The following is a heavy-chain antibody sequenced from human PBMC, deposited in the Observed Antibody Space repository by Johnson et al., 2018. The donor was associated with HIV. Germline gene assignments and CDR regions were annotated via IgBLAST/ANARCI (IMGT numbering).Heavy chain of an antibody. CDR3: AKESKWESRTPHDFDM. CDR2: IWHDGRNK. D-gene: IGHD1-26*01. Sequence: QVQLVESGGGVVQPGRSLRLSCAASGFTFSDYGMHWVRQAPGKGLEWLAVIWHDGRNKYYADSVKGRFTISRDNSKNTLYLQMNSLRAEDTAVYYCAKESKWESRTPHDFDMWGQGTMVTVSS. V-gene: IGHV3-33*06. CDR1: GFTFSDYG. J-gene: IGHJ3*02.